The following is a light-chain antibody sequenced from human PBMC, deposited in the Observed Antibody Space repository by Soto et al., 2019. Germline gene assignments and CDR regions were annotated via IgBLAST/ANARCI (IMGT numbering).Light chain of an antibody. V-gene: IGKV3-20*01. CDR1: QNIRSN. J-gene: IGKJ5*01. CDR3: QEYRRPPWT. CDR2: GAS. Sequence: THCAASLSASPGERVTLSCRASQNIRSNLAWYQQKPGQAPRLLIYGASSRATGIPDRFSVSGSGTDFPITSRRLEDDVFVVYYCQEYRRPPWTFGQGTRLEIK.